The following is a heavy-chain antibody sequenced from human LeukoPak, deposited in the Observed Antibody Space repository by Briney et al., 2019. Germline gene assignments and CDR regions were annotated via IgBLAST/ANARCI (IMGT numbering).Heavy chain of an antibody. CDR2: ISNSSSYI. D-gene: IGHD6-19*01. Sequence: KPGGSLLLSCAAAGFTFSSYSMNWVRQAPGKGLEWVSSISNSSSYIYYEDSVKGRFTISRGNAKNSLYLQMNSLRAEDTAVYYCAREPTAVAALDYWGQGTLVTVSS. V-gene: IGHV3-21*01. CDR3: AREPTAVAALDY. J-gene: IGHJ4*02. CDR1: GFTFSSYS.